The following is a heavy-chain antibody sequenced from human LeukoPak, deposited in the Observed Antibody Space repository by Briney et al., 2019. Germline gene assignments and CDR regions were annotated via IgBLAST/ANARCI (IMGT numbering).Heavy chain of an antibody. CDR3: AKDLLVVPAAMRPPGWFDP. J-gene: IGHJ5*02. D-gene: IGHD2-2*01. V-gene: IGHV3-23*01. Sequence: GGSLRLSCAASGFTFSSYAMSWVRQAPGKGLEWVSAISGSGGSTYYADSVKGRLTISRDNSKNTLYLQMNSLRAEDTAVYYCAKDLLVVPAAMRPPGWFDPWGQGTLVTVSS. CDR1: GFTFSSYA. CDR2: ISGSGGST.